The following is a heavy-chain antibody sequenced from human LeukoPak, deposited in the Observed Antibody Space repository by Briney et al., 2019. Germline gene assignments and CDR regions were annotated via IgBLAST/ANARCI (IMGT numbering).Heavy chain of an antibody. D-gene: IGHD2-2*01. CDR3: ARGQVPAARGYNWFDP. CDR1: GWSFNDYY. J-gene: IGHJ5*02. V-gene: IGHV4-34*01. Sequence: KASVTLSLTCAVYGWSFNDYYWNWVRQPPGKALEWIGEINACGDTNYNPYLKSRVTISVDSSKNQFSLTLTSMIAADTAIYYCARGQVPAARGYNWFDPWGQGTLVTVSS. CDR2: INACGDT.